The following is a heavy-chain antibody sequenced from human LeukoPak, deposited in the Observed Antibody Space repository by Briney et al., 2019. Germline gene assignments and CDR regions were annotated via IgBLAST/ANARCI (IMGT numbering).Heavy chain of an antibody. V-gene: IGHV5-51*01. Sequence: GESLKISCKGSGYSFTSYWIGWVRQMPGKGLEWMGIIYPGDSDTRYSPSFQGQVTISADKSISTAYLQWSSLKASDTAMYYCARYCSGGSCYSGSDYYGMDVWGQGTTVTVSS. D-gene: IGHD2-15*01. CDR3: ARYCSGGSCYSGSDYYGMDV. CDR1: GYSFTSYW. CDR2: IYPGDSDT. J-gene: IGHJ6*02.